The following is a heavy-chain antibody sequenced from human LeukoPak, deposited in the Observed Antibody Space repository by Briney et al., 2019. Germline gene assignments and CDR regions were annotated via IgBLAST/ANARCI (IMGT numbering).Heavy chain of an antibody. CDR3: AREGTIFGVVTSSYYFDY. D-gene: IGHD3-3*01. CDR2: LSSSGSAF. Sequence: PGGSLTLSCEDSGFTFRSYEMNWVRQAPGKGLEWIAYLSSSGSAFSYADSVKGRFTIARDNAKNSLYLQMNSLRAEDTALYYCAREGTIFGVVTSSYYFDYWGQGTLVTVSS. V-gene: IGHV3-48*03. CDR1: GFTFRSYE. J-gene: IGHJ4*02.